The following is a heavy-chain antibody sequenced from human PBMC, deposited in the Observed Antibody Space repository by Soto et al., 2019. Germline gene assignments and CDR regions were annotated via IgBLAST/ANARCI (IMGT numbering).Heavy chain of an antibody. J-gene: IGHJ4*02. D-gene: IGHD3-10*01. CDR2: IYHSGST. Sequence: QLHLQESGSGLVKPSQTLSLSCGVSGASVTSGDYSWSWIRQPPGKGLEWIGYIYHSGSTVYNPSLNSRVTISQDRTKNQISLKVTSVTAADTAVYYCARDYGSGSYRFDCWGQGILVTVSS. V-gene: IGHV4-30-2*01. CDR3: ARDYGSGSYRFDC. CDR1: GASVTSGDYS.